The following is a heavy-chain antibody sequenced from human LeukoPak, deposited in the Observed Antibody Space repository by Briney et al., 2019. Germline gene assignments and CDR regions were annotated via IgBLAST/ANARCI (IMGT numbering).Heavy chain of an antibody. Sequence: GGSLRLSCAASGFTFSSYWMNWVRQAPGKGREWVANIKQDGSVKNYVDSVNGRFTISRDNAKNSLFLQMNSLRAEDTAVYYCARDPSGSPVFDPWGQGTLVTVSS. J-gene: IGHJ5*02. CDR1: GFTFSSYW. D-gene: IGHD3-10*01. V-gene: IGHV3-7*01. CDR3: ARDPSGSPVFDP. CDR2: IKQDGSVK.